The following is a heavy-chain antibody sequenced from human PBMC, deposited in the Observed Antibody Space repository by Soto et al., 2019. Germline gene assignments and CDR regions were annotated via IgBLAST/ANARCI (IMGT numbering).Heavy chain of an antibody. Sequence: GESLKLSCAASGFPFSHYEMNWVRQTPGKGLEWVSYISYTGSTIYYADSVKGRFTISRDNSKNTLYLQMNSLRAEDTAVYYCARGPSSLTRFDYWGQGTLVSVSA. D-gene: IGHD2-2*01. J-gene: IGHJ4*02. V-gene: IGHV3-48*03. CDR1: GFPFSHYE. CDR2: ISYTGSTI. CDR3: ARGPSSLTRFDY.